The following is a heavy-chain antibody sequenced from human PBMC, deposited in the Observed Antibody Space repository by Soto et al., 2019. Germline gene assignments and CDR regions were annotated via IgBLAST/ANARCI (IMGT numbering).Heavy chain of an antibody. CDR2: ISWNSGRI. D-gene: IGHD1-1*01. CDR1: GFTFEDYA. Sequence: EVQLVESGGGLVQPGGSQRLSCAASGFTFEDYAMHWVRQAPGKGLEWVSGISWNSGRIAYADSVKGRFTISRDNAKNSPYLQMNSLRAADTALYYCAKDKATGTALTYYGMDVWGQGTTVTVSS. J-gene: IGHJ6*02. V-gene: IGHV3-9*01. CDR3: AKDKATGTALTYYGMDV.